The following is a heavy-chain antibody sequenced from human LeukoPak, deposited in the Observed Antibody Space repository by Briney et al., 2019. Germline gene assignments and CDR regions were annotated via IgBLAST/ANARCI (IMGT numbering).Heavy chain of an antibody. CDR1: GGSFSGYY. CDR2: INHSGST. CDR3: VRQDDYWRPV. Sequence: SETLSLTCAVYGGSFSGYYWSWIRQPPGKGLEWIGEINHSGSTNYNPSLKSRVTMSVDTSKNQFSLKLSSVTAADTAVYYCVRQDDYWRPVWGTGTTVTVSS. D-gene: IGHD3-3*01. J-gene: IGHJ6*04. V-gene: IGHV4-34*01.